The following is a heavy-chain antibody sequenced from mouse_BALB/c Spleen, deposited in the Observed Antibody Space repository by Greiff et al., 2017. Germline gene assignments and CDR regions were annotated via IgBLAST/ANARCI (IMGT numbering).Heavy chain of an antibody. CDR3: ARGGNPFAY. D-gene: IGHD2-1*01. V-gene: IGHV2-9*02. Sequence: VHLVESGPGLVAPSQSLSITCTVSGFSLTSYGVHWVRQPPGKGLEWLGVIWAGGSTNYNSALMSRLSISKDNSKSQVFLKMNSLQTDDTAMYYCARGGNPFAYWGQGTLVTVSA. CDR1: GFSLTSYG. CDR2: IWAGGST. J-gene: IGHJ3*01.